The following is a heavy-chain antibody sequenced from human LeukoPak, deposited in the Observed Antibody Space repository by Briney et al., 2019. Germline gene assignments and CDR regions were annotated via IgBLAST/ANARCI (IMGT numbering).Heavy chain of an antibody. CDR1: GFTFSSYS. CDR2: ISSSSSNI. V-gene: IGHV3-21*01. J-gene: IGHJ4*02. D-gene: IGHD2-21*01. Sequence: GGSLRLSCTASGFTFSSYSMNWVRQAPGKGLEWVSYISSSSSNIFYADSFKGRFTISRDNAQNSLYLQMNSLRVEDTAVYYCAKDLTLYGDFPYFDYWGQGTLVTASS. CDR3: AKDLTLYGDFPYFDY.